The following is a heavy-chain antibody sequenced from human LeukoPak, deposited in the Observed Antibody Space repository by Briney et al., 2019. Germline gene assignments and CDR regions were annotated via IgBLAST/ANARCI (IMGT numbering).Heavy chain of an antibody. Sequence: ASVKVSCKASGGTFSSYAISWVRQAPGQGLEWMGGIIPIFGTANYAQKFQGRVTITADESTSTAYMELSSLRSEDTAVYYCARGGGITLGDWFDPWGQGTLVTVSS. D-gene: IGHD1-26*01. J-gene: IGHJ5*02. CDR3: ARGGGITLGDWFDP. CDR2: IIPIFGTA. V-gene: IGHV1-69*13. CDR1: GGTFSSYA.